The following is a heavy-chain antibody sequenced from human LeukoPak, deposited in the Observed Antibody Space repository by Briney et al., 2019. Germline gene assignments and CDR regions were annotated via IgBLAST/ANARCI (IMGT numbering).Heavy chain of an antibody. CDR2: IIPFFGSA. CDR1: GGTYYTYA. V-gene: IGHV1-69*01. Sequence: GSSVRLSCTAFGGTYYTYAINWVRQAPGHGLEWMGGIIPFFGSAIYAQKFQGRVTITADESTTTAYMELSRMRSEDTAVYYCAREGRRTGTGGDHYYYYYMDFLGKGNTVTVSS. D-gene: IGHD1-1*01. CDR3: AREGRRTGTGGDHYYYYYMDF. J-gene: IGHJ6*03.